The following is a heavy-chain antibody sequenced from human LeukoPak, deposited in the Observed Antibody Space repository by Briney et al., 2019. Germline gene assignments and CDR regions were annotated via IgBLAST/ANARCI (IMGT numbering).Heavy chain of an antibody. CDR1: GFTFSSYW. V-gene: IGHV3-7*01. D-gene: IGHD3-3*01. CDR2: IKQDGSEK. Sequence: GGSLRLSCAASGFTFSSYWMSWVRQAPGKGLEGVANIKQDGSEKYYVDSVKGRFTISRDNAKNSLYLQMNSLRAEDTAVYYCARKSYDFWSGNVDYWGQGTLVTVSS. J-gene: IGHJ4*02. CDR3: ARKSYDFWSGNVDY.